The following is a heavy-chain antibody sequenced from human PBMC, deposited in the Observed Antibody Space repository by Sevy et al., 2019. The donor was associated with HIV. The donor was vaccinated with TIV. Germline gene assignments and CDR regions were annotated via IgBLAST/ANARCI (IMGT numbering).Heavy chain of an antibody. CDR1: GFTFISYA. D-gene: IGHD2-21*02. J-gene: IGHJ4*02. CDR2: ISYDGRNK. CDR3: ARVGVSYCTDDCYHRFDY. V-gene: IGHV3-30*09. Sequence: GGSLGLSCSASGFTFISYALLGVRQAPGKGLEGLSLISYDGRNKYYSDSVKGRFAISRDESKTTLFLQMESLRTEDTAIYYCARVGVSYCTDDCYHRFDYWGRGTLVTVSS.